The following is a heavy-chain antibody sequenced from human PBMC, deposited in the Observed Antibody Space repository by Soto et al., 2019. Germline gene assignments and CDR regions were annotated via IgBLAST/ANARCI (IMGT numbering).Heavy chain of an antibody. V-gene: IGHV4-59*01. CDR2: IYYSGST. Sequence: QVQLQESGPGLVKPSETLSLTCTVSGGSISSYYWSWIRQPPGKGLEWIGYIYYSGSTNYNPSLKSRVTISVDTSKNQFSLKLSSVTAADTAVYYCARDPLGYCSGGSCSNPYWGQGTLVTVSS. CDR1: GGSISSYY. J-gene: IGHJ4*02. CDR3: ARDPLGYCSGGSCSNPY. D-gene: IGHD2-15*01.